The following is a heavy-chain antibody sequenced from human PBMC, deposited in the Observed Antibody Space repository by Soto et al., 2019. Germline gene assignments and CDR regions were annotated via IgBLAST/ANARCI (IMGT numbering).Heavy chain of an antibody. V-gene: IGHV3-30-3*01. CDR1: GFTFSSYA. Sequence: PGGSLRLSCAASGFTFSSYAMHWVRQAPGKGLEWVAVISYDGSNKYYADSVKGRFTISRDNSKNTLYLQMNSLRAEDTAVYYCARPPGHYDSSGYYHYWGQGTLVTVSS. CDR2: ISYDGSNK. J-gene: IGHJ4*02. D-gene: IGHD3-22*01. CDR3: ARPPGHYDSSGYYHY.